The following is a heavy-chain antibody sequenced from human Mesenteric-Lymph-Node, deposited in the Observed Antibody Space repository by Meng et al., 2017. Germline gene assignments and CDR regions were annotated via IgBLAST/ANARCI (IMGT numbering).Heavy chain of an antibody. CDR1: GGTFSSYA. J-gene: IGHJ4*02. CDR3: ARDLSVGATSYFDY. Sequence: ASVKVSCKASGGTFSSYAISWVRQAPGQGLEWMGWINPNSGGTNYAQKFQGRVTMTRDTSISTAYMELSRLRSDDTAVYYCARDLSVGATSYFDYWGQGTLVTVSS. CDR2: INPNSGGT. D-gene: IGHD1-26*01. V-gene: IGHV1-2*02.